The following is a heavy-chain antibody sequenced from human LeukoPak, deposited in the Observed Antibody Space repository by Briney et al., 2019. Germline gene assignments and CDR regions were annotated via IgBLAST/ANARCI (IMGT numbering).Heavy chain of an antibody. CDR1: GGSISSSSYY. CDR3: ARLSEYSSPSGNY. V-gene: IGHV4-39*01. D-gene: IGHD6-6*01. CDR2: IYYSGST. Sequence: SETLSLTCTVSGGSISSSSYYWGWIRQPPGKGLEWIGSIYYSGSTYYNPSLKSRVTISVDTSKNQFSLKLSSVTAADTAVYYCARLSEYSSPSGNYWGQGTLVTVSS. J-gene: IGHJ4*02.